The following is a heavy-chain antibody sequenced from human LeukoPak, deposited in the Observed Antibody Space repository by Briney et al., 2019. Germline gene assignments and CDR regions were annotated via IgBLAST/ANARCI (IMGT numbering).Heavy chain of an antibody. D-gene: IGHD2-15*01. CDR3: ARDLLLNCSGGSCLPYFDY. CDR1: GYTFTSYA. J-gene: IGHJ4*02. V-gene: IGHV1-69*04. Sequence: ASVKVSCKASGYTFTSYAISWVRQAPGQGLEWMGRIIPILGIANYAQKFQGRVTITADKSTSTAYMELSSLRSEDTAVYYCARDLLLNCSGGSCLPYFDYWGQGTLVTVSS. CDR2: IIPILGIA.